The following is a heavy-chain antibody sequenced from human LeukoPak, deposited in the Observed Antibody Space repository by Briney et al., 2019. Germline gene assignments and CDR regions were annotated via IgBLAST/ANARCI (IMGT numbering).Heavy chain of an antibody. Sequence: PSETLSLTCTVSGGSISSSSYYWGWIRQPPGKGLEWIGSIYYSGSTYYNPSLKSRVTISVDTSKNQFSLKLSSVTAADTAVYYCARQTGSGLFSLPGGQGTLVTVSS. CDR3: ARQTGSGLFSLP. CDR1: GGSISSSSYY. V-gene: IGHV4-39*01. CDR2: IYYSGST. J-gene: IGHJ4*02. D-gene: IGHD3-10*01.